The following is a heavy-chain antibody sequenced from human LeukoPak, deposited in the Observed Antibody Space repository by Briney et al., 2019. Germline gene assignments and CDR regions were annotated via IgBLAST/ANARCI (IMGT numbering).Heavy chain of an antibody. CDR2: IVGGSGNT. D-gene: IGHD3-10*01. Sequence: SVKVSCKASGFTFTSSAVQWVRQARGQRLEWIGWIVGGSGNTNYAQKFQERVTITRDMSTSTAYMELSSLRSEDTAVYYCAATYYYGSGSYYPPDAFDIWGQGTMVTVSS. CDR3: AATYYYGSGSYYPPDAFDI. CDR1: GFTFTSSA. J-gene: IGHJ3*02. V-gene: IGHV1-58*01.